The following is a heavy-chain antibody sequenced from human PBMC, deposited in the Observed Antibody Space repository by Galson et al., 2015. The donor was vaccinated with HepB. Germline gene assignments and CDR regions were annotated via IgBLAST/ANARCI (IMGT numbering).Heavy chain of an antibody. D-gene: IGHD6-19*01. CDR2: INAGNGNT. J-gene: IGHJ4*02. CDR1: GYTFTSYA. Sequence: SVKVSCKASGYTFTSYAMHWVRQAPGQRLEWMGWINAGNGNTKYPQKFQGRVTITRDTSASTAYMELSSLRSEDTAVYYCARAVAHTDDYWGQGTLVAVSS. CDR3: ARAVAHTDDY. V-gene: IGHV1-3*01.